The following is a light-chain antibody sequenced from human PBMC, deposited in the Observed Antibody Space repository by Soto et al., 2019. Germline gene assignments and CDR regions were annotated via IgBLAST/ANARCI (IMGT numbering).Light chain of an antibody. CDR3: QQRSNWPLT. CDR1: QSVTSF. CDR2: DVS. J-gene: IGKJ4*01. V-gene: IGKV3-11*01. Sequence: EIVLTQSPVTLSLSPGERATLSCRASQSVTSFLAWYQQKPGQAPRLLIYDVSNRATGIPARFSGSGSGTDLTLTISSLEPEDFAVYYCQQRSNWPLTFGGGTKVEIK.